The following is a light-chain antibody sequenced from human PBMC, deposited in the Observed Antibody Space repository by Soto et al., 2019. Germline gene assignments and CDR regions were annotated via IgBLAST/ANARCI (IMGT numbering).Light chain of an antibody. Sequence: EIVLTQSPGTLSLSPGERATLSCRASQSVSRYLAWYQQQPGQAPRLLIYDASNRATGIPARFSGSGSGTDFTLTVSSLEPEDVGVYYCQHRGNWPSITFGQGTRLEIK. V-gene: IGKV3-11*01. CDR3: QHRGNWPSIT. J-gene: IGKJ5*01. CDR2: DAS. CDR1: QSVSRY.